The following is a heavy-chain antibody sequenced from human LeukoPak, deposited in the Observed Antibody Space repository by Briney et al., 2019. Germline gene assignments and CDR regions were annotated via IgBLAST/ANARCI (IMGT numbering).Heavy chain of an antibody. V-gene: IGHV3-21*01. D-gene: IGHD6-19*01. J-gene: IGHJ3*02. Sequence: GGSLRLSCAASGFTFSSYSMNWVRQAPGEGLEWVSSISSSSSYIYYADSVKGRFTISRDNAKNSLYLQMNSLRAEDTAVYYCARGSGWYSGAFDIWGQGTMVTVSS. CDR3: ARGSGWYSGAFDI. CDR2: ISSSSSYI. CDR1: GFTFSSYS.